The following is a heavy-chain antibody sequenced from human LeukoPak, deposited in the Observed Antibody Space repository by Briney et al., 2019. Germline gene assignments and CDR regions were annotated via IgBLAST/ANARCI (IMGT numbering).Heavy chain of an antibody. CDR2: IIPILGIA. D-gene: IGHD5-18*01. CDR1: GGTFSSYA. CDR3: ARDDSYGYHYYYGMDV. J-gene: IGHJ6*02. V-gene: IGHV1-69*04. Sequence: SVKVSCKASGGTFSSYAISWVRQAPGQGLEWMGRIIPILGIANYAQKFQGRVTITADKSTSTAYMELSSLRSEDTAVYYCARDDSYGYHYYYGMDVWGQGTTVTVSS.